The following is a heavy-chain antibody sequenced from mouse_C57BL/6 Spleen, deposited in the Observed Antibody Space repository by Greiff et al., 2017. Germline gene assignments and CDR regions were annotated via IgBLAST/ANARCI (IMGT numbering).Heavy chain of an antibody. J-gene: IGHJ4*01. D-gene: IGHD2-3*01. V-gene: IGHV1-78*01. Sequence: QVQLQQSDAELVKPGASVKISCKVSGYTFTDHTIHWMKQRPEQGLEWIGYIYPRDGSTKYNEKFKGKATLTADKSSSTAYMQLNSLTSEDSTVYFCAGLYDGLMSLYAMDYWGQGTSVTVSS. CDR2: IYPRDGST. CDR1: GYTFTDHT. CDR3: AGLYDGLMSLYAMDY.